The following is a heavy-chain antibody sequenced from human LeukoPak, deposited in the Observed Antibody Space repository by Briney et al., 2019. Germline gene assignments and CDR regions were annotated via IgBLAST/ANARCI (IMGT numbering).Heavy chain of an antibody. CDR1: GFTFSRLA. V-gene: IGHV3-23*01. CDR2: ISASGP. Sequence: GGSLRLSCAASGFTFSRLAMTWVRQAPGKGLEWVSTISASGPYYADAVRGRFTISRDNSRNTLSLQVDSLRAEDTAVYYCAKDHESDGYPCLDHWGLGTLVTVSS. J-gene: IGHJ4*02. D-gene: IGHD3-22*01. CDR3: AKDHESDGYPCLDH.